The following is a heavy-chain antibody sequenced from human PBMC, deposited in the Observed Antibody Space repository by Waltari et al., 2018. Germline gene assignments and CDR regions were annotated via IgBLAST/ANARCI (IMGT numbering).Heavy chain of an antibody. J-gene: IGHJ6*03. D-gene: IGHD2-8*02. V-gene: IGHV1-69*13. Sequence: QVQLAQSGAEVKKPGSSVKVSCKAFGGTFRSSAITWVRQAPGQGLEWMGRIIPMFGTTNYAQKFQGRVTITADKSTSTAYMELSGLRSEDTAVYYCARDPPGRGYYHTYYMDVWGKGTTVTISS. CDR1: GGTFRSSA. CDR3: ARDPPGRGYYHTYYMDV. CDR2: IIPMFGTT.